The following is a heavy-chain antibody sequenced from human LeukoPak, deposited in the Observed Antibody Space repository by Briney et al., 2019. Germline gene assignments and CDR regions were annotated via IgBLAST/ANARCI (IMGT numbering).Heavy chain of an antibody. Sequence: ASVKVSCKASGYTFTGYYMHWVRQAPGQGLEWMGWINPNSGGTNYAQKFQGRVTMTRDTSISTAYMELSRLRSDDTAVYYCARGSTVVTPRLGGLGWFVPWGQGTLVTVSS. CDR1: GYTFTGYY. CDR3: ARGSTVVTPRLGGLGWFVP. D-gene: IGHD4-23*01. J-gene: IGHJ5*02. CDR2: INPNSGGT. V-gene: IGHV1-2*02.